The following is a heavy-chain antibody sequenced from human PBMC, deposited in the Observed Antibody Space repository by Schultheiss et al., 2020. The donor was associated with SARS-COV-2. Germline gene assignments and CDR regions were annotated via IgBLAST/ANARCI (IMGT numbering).Heavy chain of an antibody. CDR1: GYTFTGYY. V-gene: IGHV1-2*02. Sequence: GGSLRLSCKASGYTFTGYYMHWVRQAPGQGLEWMGWINPNSGGTNYAQKFQGRVTITADKSTSTAYMELSSLRSEDTAVYYCARVVVFRGYSYGPLDYWGQGTLVTVSS. CDR2: INPNSGGT. D-gene: IGHD5-18*01. J-gene: IGHJ4*02. CDR3: ARVVVFRGYSYGPLDY.